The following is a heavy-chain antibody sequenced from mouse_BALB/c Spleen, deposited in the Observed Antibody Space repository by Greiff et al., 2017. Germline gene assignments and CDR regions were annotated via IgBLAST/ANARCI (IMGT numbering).Heavy chain of an antibody. CDR3: TRGSTMITAVFAY. CDR2: IDPETGGT. Sequence: QVQLQQSGAELVRPGASVTLSCKASGYTFTDYEMHWVKQTPVHGLEWIGAIDPETGGTAYNQKFKGKATLTADKSSSTAYMELRSLTSEDSAVYYCTRGSTMITAVFAYWGQGTLVTVSA. D-gene: IGHD2-4*01. J-gene: IGHJ3*01. CDR1: GYTFTDYE. V-gene: IGHV1-15*01.